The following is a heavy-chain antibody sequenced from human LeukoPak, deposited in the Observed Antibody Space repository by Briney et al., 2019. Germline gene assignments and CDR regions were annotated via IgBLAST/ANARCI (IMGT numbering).Heavy chain of an antibody. CDR3: ARDSSGYPDAFDI. D-gene: IGHD3-22*01. V-gene: IGHV1-2*02. Sequence: ASVKVSCKASGYTFTGYYMHWVRQAPGQGLEWMGWINPNSGGTNYAQKFQGRVTMTRDTSISTAYMELSRLRSDDTAVYYCARDSSGYPDAFDIWGQGTMVTVSS. CDR2: INPNSGGT. CDR1: GYTFTGYY. J-gene: IGHJ3*02.